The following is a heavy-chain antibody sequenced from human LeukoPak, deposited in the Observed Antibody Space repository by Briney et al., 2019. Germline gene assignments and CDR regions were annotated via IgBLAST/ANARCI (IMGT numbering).Heavy chain of an antibody. CDR1: GFAFSGYA. J-gene: IGHJ4*02. V-gene: IGHV3-23*01. Sequence: PGGSLRLSCAASGFAFSGYAMNWVRQAPGKGLEWVSAVGGSGSSTYYADSVKGRFTISRDNSKNMLYLQMNSLRAEDTAVYYCARTPAYCGGDCYSTFDYWGQGTLVTVSS. D-gene: IGHD2-21*02. CDR2: VGGSGSST. CDR3: ARTPAYCGGDCYSTFDY.